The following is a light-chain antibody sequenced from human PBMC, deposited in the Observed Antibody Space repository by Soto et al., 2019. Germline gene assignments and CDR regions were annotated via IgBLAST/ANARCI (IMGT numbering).Light chain of an antibody. Sequence: EIVLTQSPATLSLSPGERATLSCRASQSFRGNYLAWYQQKPGQAPRLLMYGASSRATGIPDRFSGSGSGTDFTLTISRLEPEDIAVYYCQQYGITPRTFGQVTMVDI. V-gene: IGKV3-20*01. CDR1: QSFRGNY. CDR3: QQYGITPRT. J-gene: IGKJ1*01. CDR2: GAS.